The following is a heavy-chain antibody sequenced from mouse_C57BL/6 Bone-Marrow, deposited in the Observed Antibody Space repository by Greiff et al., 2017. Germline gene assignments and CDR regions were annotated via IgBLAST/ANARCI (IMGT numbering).Heavy chain of an antibody. D-gene: IGHD1-1*01. CDR2: IRNKANGYTT. Sequence: EVMLVESGGGLVQPGGSLSLSCAASGFTFTDYYVSWVRQPPGKALEWLGFIRNKANGYTTEYSASVKGRFTISRDNSQSILYLQMNALRAEDSATYYCARCYYGSSYWYFDVWGTGTTVTVSS. V-gene: IGHV7-3*01. CDR3: ARCYYGSSYWYFDV. CDR1: GFTFTDYY. J-gene: IGHJ1*03.